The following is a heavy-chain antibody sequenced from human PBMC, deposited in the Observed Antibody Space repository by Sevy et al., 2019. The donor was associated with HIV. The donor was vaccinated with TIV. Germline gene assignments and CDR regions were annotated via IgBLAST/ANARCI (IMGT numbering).Heavy chain of an antibody. V-gene: IGHV3-33*01. CDR3: AIEVVPAAIYYGMDV. CDR1: GFTFSSYG. Sequence: GGSLRLSCAASGFTFSSYGMHWVRQAPGKGLEWVAVLWYDGSNKHYADSVKGRFTISRDNSKNMLYLQMNSLRAEDTAVYYCAIEVVPAAIYYGMDVWGQGTTVTVSS. J-gene: IGHJ6*02. D-gene: IGHD2-2*01. CDR2: LWYDGSNK.